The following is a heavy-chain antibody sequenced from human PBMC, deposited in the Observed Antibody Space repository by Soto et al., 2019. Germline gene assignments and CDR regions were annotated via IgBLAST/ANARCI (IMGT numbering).Heavy chain of an antibody. CDR3: AKYSDTAPVRCFDS. V-gene: IGHV3-23*01. J-gene: IGHJ4*03. CDR1: GFTFSSYA. Sequence: GGSLRLSCAASGFTFSSYAMTWIRQAPGKGLEWVSAIGSDSGGIQYADSVKGRFTISRDSSTNTMYLQMNNRRAEDTAIYYYAKYSDTAPVRCFDSWGQGALVTVSS. D-gene: IGHD5-18*01. CDR2: IGSDSGGI.